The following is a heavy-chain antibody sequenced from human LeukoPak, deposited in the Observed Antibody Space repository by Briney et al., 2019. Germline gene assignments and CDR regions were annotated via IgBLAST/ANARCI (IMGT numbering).Heavy chain of an antibody. J-gene: IGHJ4*02. Sequence: GGSLRLSCAASGFTFSSYGMHWVRQAPGKGLEWVAVISYDGSNKYYADSVKGRFTISRDNSKNTLYLQMNSLRAEDTAVYYCANPLGYYGSGSHFFSYWGQGTLVTVSS. CDR3: ANPLGYYGSGSHFFSY. V-gene: IGHV3-30*18. D-gene: IGHD3-10*01. CDR2: ISYDGSNK. CDR1: GFTFSSYG.